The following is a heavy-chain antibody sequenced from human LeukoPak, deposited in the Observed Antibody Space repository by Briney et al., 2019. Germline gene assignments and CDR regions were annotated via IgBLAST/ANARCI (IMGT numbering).Heavy chain of an antibody. D-gene: IGHD6-19*01. CDR1: GFTFGGYA. CDR3: VKNGIYSSGWYGGYFDY. Sequence: GGSLRLSCSASGFTFGGYAMHWVRQAPGKGLEFVSAISSNGGSTYYADSVKGRFTISRDNSKNTLYLQVSSLRADDTAVYYCVKNGIYSSGWYGGYFDYRGQGTLVTVSS. CDR2: ISSNGGST. V-gene: IGHV3-64D*09. J-gene: IGHJ4*02.